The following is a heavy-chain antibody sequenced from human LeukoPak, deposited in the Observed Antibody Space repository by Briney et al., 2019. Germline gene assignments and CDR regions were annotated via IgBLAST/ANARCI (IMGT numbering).Heavy chain of an antibody. D-gene: IGHD3-10*01. CDR3: ARGRNHHHYGSGIYWFDP. Sequence: PQTLSLTCTVSGGSISSGGYYWSWIRQHPGKGLEWIGYIYYSGSTYYNPSLKSRVTISVDTSKNQFSLKLSSVTAADTAVYYCARGRNHHHYGSGIYWFDPWGQGTLVTVSS. V-gene: IGHV4-31*03. J-gene: IGHJ5*02. CDR2: IYYSGST. CDR1: GGSISSGGYY.